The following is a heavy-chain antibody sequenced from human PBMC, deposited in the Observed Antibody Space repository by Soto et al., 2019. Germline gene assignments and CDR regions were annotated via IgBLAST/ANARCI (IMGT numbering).Heavy chain of an antibody. Sequence: PSQTLSLTCAISGDSVSSNSAAWNWIRQSPSRGLEWLGRTYYRSKWYNDYAVSVKSRITINPDTSKNQFSLQLNSVTPEDTAVYYCARETIVMATVDYYYYGMDVWGQGTTVTVSS. V-gene: IGHV6-1*01. CDR2: TYYRSKWYN. CDR1: GDSVSSNSAA. D-gene: IGHD2-21*01. CDR3: ARETIVMATVDYYYYGMDV. J-gene: IGHJ6*02.